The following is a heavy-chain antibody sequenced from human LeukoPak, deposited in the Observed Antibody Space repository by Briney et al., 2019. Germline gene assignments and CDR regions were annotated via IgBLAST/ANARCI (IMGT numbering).Heavy chain of an antibody. Sequence: GGSLRLSCAASGFTVSSNYMSWVRQAPGKGLEWVSVIYSGGSTYYADSVKGRFTISRDNSKNTLYLQMNSLRAEDTAVYYFAREAFLTSNWFDPWGQGTLVTVSS. CDR3: AREAFLTSNWFDP. CDR1: GFTVSSNY. CDR2: IYSGGST. J-gene: IGHJ5*02. D-gene: IGHD2/OR15-2a*01. V-gene: IGHV3-53*01.